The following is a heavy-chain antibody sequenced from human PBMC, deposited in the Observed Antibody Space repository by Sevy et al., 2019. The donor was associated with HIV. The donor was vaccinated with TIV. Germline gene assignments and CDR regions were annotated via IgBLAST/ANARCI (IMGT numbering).Heavy chain of an antibody. D-gene: IGHD1-26*01. J-gene: IGHJ4*02. Sequence: GGSLRLSCAASGFTFNSYVMSWVRQAPGKGLEWVSGISASGGCTFYADSVKGRFTISRDNFKNALYLEMNSLRVEDTAVYDCAGAGMGAKGFDYWGQGTLVTVSS. CDR3: AGAGMGAKGFDY. CDR1: GFTFNSYV. V-gene: IGHV3-23*01. CDR2: ISASGGCT.